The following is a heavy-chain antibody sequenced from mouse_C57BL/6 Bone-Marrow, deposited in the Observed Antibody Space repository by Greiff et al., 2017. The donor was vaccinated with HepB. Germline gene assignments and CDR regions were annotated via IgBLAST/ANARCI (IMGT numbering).Heavy chain of an antibody. Sequence: VQVVESGPGLVQPSQSLSITCTVSGFSLTSYGVHWVRQSPGKGLEWLGVIWSGGSTDYNAAFISRLSISKDNSKSQVFFKMHSLQADDTAIYYCARKQLYYFDYWGQGTTLTVSS. J-gene: IGHJ2*01. D-gene: IGHD3-1*01. V-gene: IGHV2-2*01. CDR3: ARKQLYYFDY. CDR1: GFSLTSYG. CDR2: IWSGGST.